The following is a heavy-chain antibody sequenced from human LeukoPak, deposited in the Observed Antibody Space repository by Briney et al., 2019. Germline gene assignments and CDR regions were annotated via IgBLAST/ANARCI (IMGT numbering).Heavy chain of an antibody. CDR1: GFTFSSYA. J-gene: IGHJ4*02. D-gene: IGHD3-22*01. CDR3: AKDESQYYDSSGYYFSEYFDY. CDR2: ISGSGGST. Sequence: GGSLRLSCAASGFTFSSYAMSWVRQAPGKGLEWVSAISGSGGSTYYADSLKGRFTISRDNSKNTLYLQMNSLRAEDTAVYYCAKDESQYYDSSGYYFSEYFDYWGQGALVTVSS. V-gene: IGHV3-23*01.